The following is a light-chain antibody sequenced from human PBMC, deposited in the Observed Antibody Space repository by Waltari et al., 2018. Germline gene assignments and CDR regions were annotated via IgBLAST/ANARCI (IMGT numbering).Light chain of an antibody. CDR1: SSDIGGYNS. V-gene: IGLV2-8*01. CDR2: EVT. CDR3: TSYSGSDTVI. J-gene: IGLJ2*01. Sequence: QSALTQPPSASGSPGQSAPISCPGTSSDIGGYNSVSWYQQHPGKPPTLMIYEVTERPSGVPDRFSGSKSGNTASLTVSGLRTEDEADYYCTSYSGSDTVIFGGGTKLTVL.